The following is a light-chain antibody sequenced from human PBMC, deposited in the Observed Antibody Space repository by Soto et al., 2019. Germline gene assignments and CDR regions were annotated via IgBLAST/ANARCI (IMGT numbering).Light chain of an antibody. CDR2: DAS. Sequence: IQITQSLSTLSASVRDRVTITCRASQSISSWLAWYQQKPGKAPKLLIYDASSLESGVPSRFSGSGSGTEFTLTISSLQPDDFATYHRQRYKRMGTFAQWTK. CDR3: QRYKRMGT. CDR1: QSISSW. J-gene: IGKJ1*01. V-gene: IGKV1-5*01.